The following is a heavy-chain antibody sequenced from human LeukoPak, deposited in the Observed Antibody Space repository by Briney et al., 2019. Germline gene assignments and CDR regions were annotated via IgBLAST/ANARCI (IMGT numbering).Heavy chain of an antibody. CDR1: GGSISSSSYY. Sequence: SETLSLTGTVSGGSISSSSYYWGWIRQPPGKGLEWIGSIYYSGSTYYNPSLKSRVTISVDTSKNQFSLKLSSVTAADTAVYYCASGPLIAVAAPFDYWGQGTLVTVSS. CDR3: ASGPLIAVAAPFDY. V-gene: IGHV4-39*01. D-gene: IGHD6-19*01. CDR2: IYYSGST. J-gene: IGHJ4*02.